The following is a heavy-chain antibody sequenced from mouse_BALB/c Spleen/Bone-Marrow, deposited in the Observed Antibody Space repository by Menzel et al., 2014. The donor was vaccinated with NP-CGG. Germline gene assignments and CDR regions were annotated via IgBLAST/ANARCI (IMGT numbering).Heavy chain of an antibody. D-gene: IGHD2-4*01. Sequence: EVKLVESGGGLVQPGGSLRLSCATSGFTFTDYFMTWVRQPPGEALEWLGFIRNKANGYTTEYSASVKGRFTISRNNSQSILYLQMNTLRAEDSATYYCARGYYDDYWGQGTTLTVSS. J-gene: IGHJ2*01. V-gene: IGHV7-3*02. CDR1: GFTFTDYF. CDR3: ARGYYDDY. CDR2: IRNKANGYTT.